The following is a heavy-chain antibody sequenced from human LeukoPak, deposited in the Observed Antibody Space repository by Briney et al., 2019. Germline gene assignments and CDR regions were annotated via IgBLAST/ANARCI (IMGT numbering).Heavy chain of an antibody. D-gene: IGHD3-10*01. V-gene: IGHV3-7*01. Sequence: PGGSLRLSCAAAGFSFSDYWMSWVRQVPGQGLEWVADIKPDGNEKNYVDSVKGRFTVSRDNAEHSLFLQMNSLRAEDTAVYYCARVRHYFGSGTSPLAYWGQGTLVIVSS. J-gene: IGHJ4*02. CDR3: ARVRHYFGSGTSPLAY. CDR2: IKPDGNEK. CDR1: GFSFSDYW.